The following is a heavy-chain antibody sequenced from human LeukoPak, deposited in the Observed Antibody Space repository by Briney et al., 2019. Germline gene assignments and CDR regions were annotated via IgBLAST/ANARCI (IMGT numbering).Heavy chain of an antibody. J-gene: IGHJ6*02. D-gene: IGHD5-12*01. CDR2: ISYDGSNK. CDR1: GFTFSSYA. V-gene: IGHV3-30-3*01. Sequence: GGSLRLSCAASGFTFSSYAMHWVRQAPGKGLEWVAVISYDGSNKYYADSVKGRFTISRDNSKNTLYLQMNSLRAEDTAVYYCARGRAVATPLTYYYYGMDVWGQGTTVTVSS. CDR3: ARGRAVATPLTYYYYGMDV.